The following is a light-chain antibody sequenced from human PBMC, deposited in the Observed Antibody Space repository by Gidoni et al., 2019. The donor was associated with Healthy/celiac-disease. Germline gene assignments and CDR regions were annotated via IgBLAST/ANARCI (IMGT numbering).Light chain of an antibody. CDR2: DAS. CDR1: QSVSSY. J-gene: IGKJ2*01. Sequence: ELVLTQSPATLSLSPGERATLSCAASQSVSSYLAWYQQKPGQAPRPLIYDASNRATGIPARFRGSGSGTDFTLTISSLEPEDFAVYYCQQRSNWPPRTFGQGTKLEIK. V-gene: IGKV3-11*01. CDR3: QQRSNWPPRT.